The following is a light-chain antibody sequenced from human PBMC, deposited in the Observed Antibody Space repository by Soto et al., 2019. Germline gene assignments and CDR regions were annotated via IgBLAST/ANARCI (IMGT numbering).Light chain of an antibody. Sequence: DIQMTQSPSTLSASVGDRVTITCRASQSISSWLAWYQQKPGKAPKLLIYKASSLESGVPSRFSGSGSGTEFTLTISSLQPDDFATYYCQQYYSFRTFGXGTKV. CDR3: QQYYSFRT. CDR1: QSISSW. CDR2: KAS. V-gene: IGKV1-5*03. J-gene: IGKJ1*01.